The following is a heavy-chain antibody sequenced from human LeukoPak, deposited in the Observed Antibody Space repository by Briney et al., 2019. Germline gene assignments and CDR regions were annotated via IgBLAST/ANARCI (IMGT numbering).Heavy chain of an antibody. V-gene: IGHV3-74*01. Sequence: PGGSLRLPCAASGFTFSSYWKHRVRQAPGKGLVWVSRINSDGSSTSYADSVKGRFTISRDNAKNTLYLQMNSLRAEDTAVYYCAREGRDYYDSSVSFDYWGQGTLVTVSS. CDR2: INSDGSST. CDR1: GFTFSSYW. D-gene: IGHD3-22*01. CDR3: AREGRDYYDSSVSFDY. J-gene: IGHJ4*02.